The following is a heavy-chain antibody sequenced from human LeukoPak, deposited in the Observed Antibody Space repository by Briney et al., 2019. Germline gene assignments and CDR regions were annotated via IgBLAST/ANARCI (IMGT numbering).Heavy chain of an antibody. CDR3: AVSRGLWLGLDV. CDR1: GYTFTSYA. Sequence: ASVKVSCKASGYTFTSYAMHWVRQAPGQWLEWMGWINADNGNTKYSQKSQGTVTITRDTSASTAYMELSSLRSEDTAVYYCAVSRGLWLGLDVWGQGTTVTVSS. D-gene: IGHD5-18*01. V-gene: IGHV1-3*01. CDR2: INADNGNT. J-gene: IGHJ6*02.